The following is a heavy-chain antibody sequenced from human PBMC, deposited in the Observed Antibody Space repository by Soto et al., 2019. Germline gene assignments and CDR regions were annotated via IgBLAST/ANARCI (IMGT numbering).Heavy chain of an antibody. Sequence: QVQLQESGSGLVKPSETLSLTCTVSGGSVSSGNYYWSWIRQPPGKGLEWIRYIFHTGTTNYNPSLKSRVTISLDTSMNQFSLKLSSVTPADTAVYYCTRAPVSGSYCFDFWGQGPPVTVSS. J-gene: IGHJ4*02. CDR1: GGSVSSGNYY. CDR2: IFHTGTT. CDR3: TRAPVSGSYCFDF. D-gene: IGHD1-26*01. V-gene: IGHV4-61*01.